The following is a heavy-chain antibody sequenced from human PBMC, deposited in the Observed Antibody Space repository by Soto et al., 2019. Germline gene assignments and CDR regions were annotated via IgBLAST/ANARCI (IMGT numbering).Heavy chain of an antibody. Sequence: EVQLAESGGGLVQPGGSLRLPCAASGFTFSSYNMNWVRQAPGKGLEWVSYISSSSSTIYYADSVKDRFTISRDNAEHTRYWQMNSLRDGDTGVYYCARAPGRGLAHEAFEVLGQGTM. J-gene: IGHJ3*01. CDR1: GFTFSSYN. CDR3: ARAPGRGLAHEAFEV. CDR2: ISSSSSTI. D-gene: IGHD3-16*01. V-gene: IGHV3-48*02.